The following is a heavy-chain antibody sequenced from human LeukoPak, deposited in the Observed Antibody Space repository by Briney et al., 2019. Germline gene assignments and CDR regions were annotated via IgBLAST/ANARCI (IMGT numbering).Heavy chain of an antibody. J-gene: IGHJ5*02. CDR1: GYTFTGYY. Sequence: EASVKVSCKASGYTFTGYYMHWVRQAPGQGLEWMGWINPNSGGTNYAQKFQGRVTMTRDTSISTAYMELSRLRSDDTAVYYCARERTMVRGMSWFDPWGQGTLVTVSS. CDR3: ARERTMVRGMSWFDP. V-gene: IGHV1-2*02. CDR2: INPNSGGT. D-gene: IGHD3-10*01.